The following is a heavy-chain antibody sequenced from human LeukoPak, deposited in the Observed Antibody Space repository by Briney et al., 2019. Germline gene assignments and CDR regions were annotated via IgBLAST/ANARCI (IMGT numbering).Heavy chain of an antibody. Sequence: SETLSLTCTVSGGSISSGDYYWSWIRQPPGKGLEWIGYIYYSGSTYYNPSLKSRVTISVDTSKNQFSLKLSSVTAADTAVYYCAGVSGAPTTLYNWFDPWGQGTLVTVSS. CDR3: AGVSGAPTTLYNWFDP. J-gene: IGHJ5*02. CDR1: GGSISSGDYY. V-gene: IGHV4-30-4*01. D-gene: IGHD1-26*01. CDR2: IYYSGST.